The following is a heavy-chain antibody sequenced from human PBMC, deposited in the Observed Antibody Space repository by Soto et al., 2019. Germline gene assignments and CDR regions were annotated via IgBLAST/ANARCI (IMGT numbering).Heavy chain of an antibody. CDR1: GFTFSNAW. D-gene: IGHD2-15*01. J-gene: IGHJ4*02. V-gene: IGHV3-15*01. Sequence: EVQLVESGGGLVEPGGSLRLSCVVSGFTFSNAWMRWVRQAPGKGLEWVGRIKSKADGGTPEYAASVEGRFTISRDDSQNTLYLQLDGLKTEDTAVYYCSTGLRWTSTDDYWGQGTLFTVSS. CDR3: STGLRWTSTDDY. CDR2: IKSKADGGTP.